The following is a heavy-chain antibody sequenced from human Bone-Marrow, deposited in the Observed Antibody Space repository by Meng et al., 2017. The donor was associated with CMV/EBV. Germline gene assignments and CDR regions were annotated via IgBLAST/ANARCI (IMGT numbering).Heavy chain of an antibody. D-gene: IGHD3-22*01. Sequence: SETLSLTCTVSGGSISSSSYYWSWIRQPPGKGLEWIGYIYYSGSTNYNPSLKSRVTISVDTSKNQFSLKLSSVTAADTAVYYCARMYYYDSSGYYYYDAFDIWGQGTMVTVSS. CDR2: IYYSGST. CDR3: ARMYYYDSSGYYYYDAFDI. J-gene: IGHJ3*02. CDR1: GGSISSSSYY. V-gene: IGHV4-61*01.